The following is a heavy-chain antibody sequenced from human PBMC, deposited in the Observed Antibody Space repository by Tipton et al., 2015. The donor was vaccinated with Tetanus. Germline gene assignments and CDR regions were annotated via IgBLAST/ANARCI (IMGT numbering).Heavy chain of an antibody. V-gene: IGHV3-74*01. CDR1: GFTFSSYW. D-gene: IGHD3-22*01. CDR3: ARARSITMIGEFGY. CDR2: INGDGSST. J-gene: IGHJ4*02. Sequence: SLRLSCAASGFTFSSYWMHWVRQAPGKGLVWVSRINGDGSSTSYADSVKGRFTISRDNAKNTLYLQMNSLRAEDTAVYYCARARSITMIGEFGYWGQGTLVTVSS.